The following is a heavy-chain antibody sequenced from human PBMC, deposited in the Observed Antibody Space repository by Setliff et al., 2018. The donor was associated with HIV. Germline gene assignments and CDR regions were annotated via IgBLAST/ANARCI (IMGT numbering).Heavy chain of an antibody. Sequence: GGSLRLSCAASGISFSSYWMYWVRQAPGKGLVWVSRINSDGSSTSYADSVKGRFTISRDNAKNTLFLQMNSLRAEDTAVYYCARDVKGYIYGSTYWYFDLWGRGTLVTVSS. CDR1: GISFSSYW. CDR2: INSDGSST. V-gene: IGHV3-74*01. J-gene: IGHJ2*01. CDR3: ARDVKGYIYGSTYWYFDL. D-gene: IGHD5-18*01.